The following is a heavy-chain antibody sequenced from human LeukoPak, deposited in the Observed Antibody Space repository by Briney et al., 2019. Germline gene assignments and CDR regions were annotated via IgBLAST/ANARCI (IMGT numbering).Heavy chain of an antibody. J-gene: IGHJ5*02. Sequence: GGSLRLSCSASGFTFSSYAMYWVRQASGKGLEYVSAISSNVVSTYYADSVKGRFTISRDNSKNTLYLQMTSLRDEDTAVYYCVKKAVGGAKGWFDPWGQGTLVTVSS. CDR3: VKKAVGGAKGWFDP. CDR1: GFTFSSYA. D-gene: IGHD1-26*01. CDR2: ISSNVVST. V-gene: IGHV3-64D*06.